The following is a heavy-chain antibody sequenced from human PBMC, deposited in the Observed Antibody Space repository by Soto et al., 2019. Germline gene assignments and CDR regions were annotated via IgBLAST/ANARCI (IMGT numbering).Heavy chain of an antibody. Sequence: QLQLQESGPGLVKPSETLSLTCTVSGGSISRSNCYWGWIRQPPGKGLEWIGSIYSSGSTYYNPSLKSRVTISVDTSKNQFSLKVSSVTAADTAVYYCARQTGNDGMDVWGQGTTVTV. CDR1: GGSISRSNCY. CDR3: ARQTGNDGMDV. D-gene: IGHD3-9*01. V-gene: IGHV4-39*01. CDR2: IYSSGST. J-gene: IGHJ6*02.